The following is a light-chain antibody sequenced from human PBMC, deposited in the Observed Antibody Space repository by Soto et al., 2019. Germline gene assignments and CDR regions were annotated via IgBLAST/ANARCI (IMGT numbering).Light chain of an antibody. CDR3: QQRNAWPRNT. Sequence: EIVLTQFPATLSLSPGDRATLSCRASQSVPSYLAWYQQKPGQAPRLVVYDISNRATGIPARFTGSGSGTDFTLAISSLELEDSAVYYCQQRNAWPRNTFGQGTKLEI. CDR2: DIS. V-gene: IGKV3-11*01. CDR1: QSVPSY. J-gene: IGKJ2*01.